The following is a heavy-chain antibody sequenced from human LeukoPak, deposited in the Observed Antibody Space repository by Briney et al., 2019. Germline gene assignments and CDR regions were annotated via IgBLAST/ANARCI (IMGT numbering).Heavy chain of an antibody. CDR3: AREGGLYYYDSSGLDFDY. CDR1: GFTFSSYA. D-gene: IGHD3-22*01. V-gene: IGHV3-30-3*01. CDR2: ISYDGSNK. J-gene: IGHJ4*02. Sequence: GGSLSLSCAASGFTFSSYAMHWVRQAPGKGLEWVAVISYDGSNKYYADSVKGRFTISRDNSKNTLYLQMNSLRAEDTAVYYCAREGGLYYYDSSGLDFDYWGQGTLVTVSS.